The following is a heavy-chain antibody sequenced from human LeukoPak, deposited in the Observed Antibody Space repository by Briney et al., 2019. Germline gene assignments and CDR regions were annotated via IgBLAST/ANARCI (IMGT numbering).Heavy chain of an antibody. Sequence: SETLSLTCTVSSGSISTSNYYWGWVRQPPGKALEWIGNIFYSGSTYYSPSLKSRVTISLDTSRNQFSLKLNSVTAADTAVYYCAKDLDYGDYVGGFHPSAFDYWGQGTLVTVSS. J-gene: IGHJ4*02. CDR2: IFYSGST. V-gene: IGHV4-39*07. CDR1: SGSISTSNYY. CDR3: AKDLDYGDYVGGFHPSAFDY. D-gene: IGHD4-17*01.